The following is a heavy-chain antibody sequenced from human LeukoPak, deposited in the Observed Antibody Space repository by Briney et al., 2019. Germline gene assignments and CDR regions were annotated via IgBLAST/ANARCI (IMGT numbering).Heavy chain of an antibody. CDR2: ISWNSGSI. V-gene: IGHV3-9*01. D-gene: IGHD4-23*01. Sequence: GGSLRLSCAASGFTFDDYAMHWVRQAPGKGLEWVSGISWNSGSIGYADSVKGRFTISRDNAKNSLYLQMNSLRAEDTALYYWAKGADRWSYFDYWGQGTLVTVSS. CDR1: GFTFDDYA. J-gene: IGHJ4*02. CDR3: AKGADRWSYFDY.